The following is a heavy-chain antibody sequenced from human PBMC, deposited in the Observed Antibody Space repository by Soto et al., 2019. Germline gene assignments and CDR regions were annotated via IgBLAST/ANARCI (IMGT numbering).Heavy chain of an antibody. D-gene: IGHD1-7*01. V-gene: IGHV3-13*01. J-gene: IGHJ6*02. Sequence: GGSLRLSCAASGFPFSSYDMHWVRQPTGKGLEWVSAIGTAGDTYYPGSVKGRFTISRENAKNSLYLQMNSLRAEDTAVYYCARRATGTGYYYYGMDVWGQGTTVTVSS. CDR1: GFPFSSYD. CDR2: IGTAGDT. CDR3: ARRATGTGYYYYGMDV.